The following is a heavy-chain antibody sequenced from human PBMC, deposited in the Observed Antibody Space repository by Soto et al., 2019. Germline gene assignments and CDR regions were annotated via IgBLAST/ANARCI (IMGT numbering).Heavy chain of an antibody. CDR2: MNPNSGNT. J-gene: IGHJ4*02. D-gene: IGHD6-13*01. V-gene: IGHV1-8*01. Sequence: GASVKVSCKASGYTFTSYDINWVRQATGQGLEWMGWMNPNSGNTGYAQKFQGRDTMTRNTSISTAYMELSSLRSEDTAVYYCARGQRYSLPGDFDYWGQGTLVTVSS. CDR3: ARGQRYSLPGDFDY. CDR1: GYTFTSYD.